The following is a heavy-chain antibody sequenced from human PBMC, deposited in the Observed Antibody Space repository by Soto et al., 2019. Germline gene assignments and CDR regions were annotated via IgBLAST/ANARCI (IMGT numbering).Heavy chain of an antibody. CDR3: ARVRIMGISASSSWKAYYYYGMDV. J-gene: IGHJ6*02. CDR1: GGSISSGDYY. V-gene: IGHV4-30-4*01. D-gene: IGHD6-13*01. Sequence: TLSLTCTVSGGSISSGDYYWSWIRQPPGKGLEWIGYIYYSGSTYYNPSLKSRVTISVDTSKNQFSLKLSSVTAADTAVYYCARVRIMGISASSSWKAYYYYGMDVWGQGTTVTVSS. CDR2: IYYSGST.